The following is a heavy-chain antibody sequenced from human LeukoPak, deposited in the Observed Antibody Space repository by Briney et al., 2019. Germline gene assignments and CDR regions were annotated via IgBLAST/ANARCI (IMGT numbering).Heavy chain of an antibody. Sequence: GGSLRLSCAASGFTFSSSAMSWVRQAPGKGLEWVSAISGSGGGTYSADSVKGRFTISRDNSKNTLYLQMNSLRAEDTAVYYCASQGIVVVTNYFDYRGQGTLVTVSS. CDR2: ISGSGGGT. CDR3: ASQGIVVVTNYFDY. CDR1: GFTFSSSA. D-gene: IGHD2-21*02. V-gene: IGHV3-23*01. J-gene: IGHJ4*02.